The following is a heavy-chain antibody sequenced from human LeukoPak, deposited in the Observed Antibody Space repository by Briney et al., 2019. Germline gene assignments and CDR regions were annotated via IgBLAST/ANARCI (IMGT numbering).Heavy chain of an antibody. CDR2: IIGTGDST. D-gene: IGHD5-24*01. J-gene: IGHJ4*02. CDR3: ASLYNDYGDY. V-gene: IGHV3-23*01. CDR1: GFTFRNHG. Sequence: LPGGSLRLSCAASGFTFRNHGMSWVRQAPGKGLEWVSGIIGTGDSTFYADPVKGRFTISRDNSRNTLYLHMNSLRVDDTAVYYCASLYNDYGDYWGQGALVTVSS.